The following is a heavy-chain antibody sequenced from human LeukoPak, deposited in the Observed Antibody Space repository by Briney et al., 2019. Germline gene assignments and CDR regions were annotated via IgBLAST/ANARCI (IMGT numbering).Heavy chain of an antibody. CDR2: IYHSGST. CDR3: ARGEAHYYGSGSYYNEEGYYFDY. Sequence: SETLSLTCTVSGGSISSYYWGWIRQPPGKGLEWIGSIYHSGSTYYNPSLKSRVTISVDTSKNQFSLKLSSVTAADTAVYYCARGEAHYYGSGSYYNEEGYYFDYWGQGTLVTVSS. V-gene: IGHV4-38-2*02. D-gene: IGHD3-10*01. J-gene: IGHJ4*02. CDR1: GGSISSYY.